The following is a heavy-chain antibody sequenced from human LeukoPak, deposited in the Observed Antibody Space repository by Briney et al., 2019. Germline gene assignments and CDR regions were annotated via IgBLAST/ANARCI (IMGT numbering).Heavy chain of an antibody. CDR3: ARESTVGPIRTDALDI. V-gene: IGHV3-74*01. CDR1: GFTFSTYW. J-gene: IGHJ3*02. Sequence: GGSLRLSCAASGFTFSTYWMHWVRQAPGKGLVWVSRINNEETAANYADSVQGRFTISRDNAKSMLYLQMDSLRAEDTAVYYCARESTVGPIRTDALDIWGQGTMVTVSS. CDR2: INNEETAA. D-gene: IGHD1-26*01.